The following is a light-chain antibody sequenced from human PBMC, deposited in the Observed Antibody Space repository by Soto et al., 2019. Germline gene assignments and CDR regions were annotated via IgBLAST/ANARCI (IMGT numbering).Light chain of an antibody. CDR2: DAS. CDR3: QQLRNGPPP. Sequence: TQTPGTLSFAPRERATLSCRASQSVSSYLAWYQQKPGQAPRLLIYDASNRATGIPARFSGSGSGTDFTLTISSLEPEDFSVYYCQQLRNGPPPCGPGT. V-gene: IGKV3-11*01. J-gene: IGKJ3*01. CDR1: QSVSSY.